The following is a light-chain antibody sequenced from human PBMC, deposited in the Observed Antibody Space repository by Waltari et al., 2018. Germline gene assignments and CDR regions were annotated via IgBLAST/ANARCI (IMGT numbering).Light chain of an antibody. J-gene: IGLJ3*02. CDR2: YKSESDK. Sequence: QAVLTQPSSLSASPGASASLTCTLRSGINVANYRIHWYQQKPGSPPQYLLRYKSESDKQQGSLPQYLWGEKAGEGGHEGCGGPGRFSGSKDASANSGILLIAGLQSGDEADYYCMSWHSSTWVFGGGTKLTVL. CDR3: MSWHSSTWV. CDR1: SGINVANYR. V-gene: IGLV5-45*02.